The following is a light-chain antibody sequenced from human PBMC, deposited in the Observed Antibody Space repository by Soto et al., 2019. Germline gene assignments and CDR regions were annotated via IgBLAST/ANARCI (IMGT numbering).Light chain of an antibody. J-gene: IGKJ3*01. CDR1: QSVSSSY. Sequence: EIVLTQSPGTLSLSPGERATLSCRASQSVSSSYLAWYQQKPGQAPRLLIYGASNRATGIPDRFSFSASGTDFTLTISRLEPEDFAVYYCQHYGTSALFGPGTKVDIK. V-gene: IGKV3-20*01. CDR3: QHYGTSAL. CDR2: GAS.